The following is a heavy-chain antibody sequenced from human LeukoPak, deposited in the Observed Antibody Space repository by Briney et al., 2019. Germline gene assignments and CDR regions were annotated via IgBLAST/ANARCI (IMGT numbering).Heavy chain of an antibody. CDR2: ISSSSSYI. CDR1: GFTFSSYS. J-gene: IGHJ4*02. CDR3: ARDPPPSSIPFDY. Sequence: PGGSLRLSCAASGFTFSSYSMNWVRQAPGKGLEWVSSISSSSSYIYYADSVKGRFTISRDNAKNSLYLQKNSLRAEDTAVYYCARDPPPSSIPFDYWGQGTLVTVSS. V-gene: IGHV3-21*01. D-gene: IGHD2-21*01.